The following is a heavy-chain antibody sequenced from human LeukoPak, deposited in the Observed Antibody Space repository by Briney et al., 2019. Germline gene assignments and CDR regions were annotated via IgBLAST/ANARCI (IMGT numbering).Heavy chain of an antibody. J-gene: IGHJ4*02. V-gene: IGHV3-30*18. D-gene: IGHD5-12*01. CDR3: AKEAYSGYDPEIHFDY. Sequence: GRSLRLSCSASGFIFSSYGMHWVRQAPGKGLEWVAAISSDGSNKYYADSVEGRFTISRDNSKNTLYLQMNSLRAEDTAVYYCAKEAYSGYDPEIHFDYWGQGTLVTVSS. CDR1: GFIFSSYG. CDR2: ISSDGSNK.